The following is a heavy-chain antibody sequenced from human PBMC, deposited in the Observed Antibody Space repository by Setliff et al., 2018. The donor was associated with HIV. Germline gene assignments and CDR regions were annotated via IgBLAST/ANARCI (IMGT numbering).Heavy chain of an antibody. Sequence: PSEALSLTCTVSGVSTSSTSHYWGWIRQPPGKGLEWIGYIFYTGSTYYSPSLKSRVTISVDTSKNHFSLKLKSVTAADTAVYYCARGGVDYDFWSGSGDYYYMDVWGKGTTVTVSS. CDR1: GVSTSSTSHY. D-gene: IGHD3-3*01. J-gene: IGHJ6*03. CDR3: ARGGVDYDFWSGSGDYYYMDV. CDR2: IFYTGST. V-gene: IGHV4-39*02.